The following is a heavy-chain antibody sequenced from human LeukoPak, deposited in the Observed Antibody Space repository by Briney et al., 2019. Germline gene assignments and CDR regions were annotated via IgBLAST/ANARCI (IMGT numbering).Heavy chain of an antibody. Sequence: PSETLSLTCTVSGGSISSYYWSWIRQPPGKGLEWIGYIYYSGSTNYNPSLKSRVTISVDTSKNQFSPKLSSVTAADTAVYYCARATIFGVVLYYFDYWGQGTLVTVSS. CDR1: GGSISSYY. J-gene: IGHJ4*02. CDR2: IYYSGST. D-gene: IGHD3-3*01. CDR3: ARATIFGVVLYYFDY. V-gene: IGHV4-59*01.